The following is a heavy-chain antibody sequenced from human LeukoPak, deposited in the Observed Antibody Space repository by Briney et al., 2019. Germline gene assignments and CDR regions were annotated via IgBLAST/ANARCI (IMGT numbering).Heavy chain of an antibody. V-gene: IGHV4-34*01. Sequence: SETLSLTCAVYGGSFSGHYWSWIRQPPGKGLEWIGEINHSGSTNYNPSLKSRVTISVDTSKNQFSLKLSSVTAADTAVYYCARGPTYSSSSLDYWGQGTLVTVSS. D-gene: IGHD6-6*01. CDR1: GGSFSGHY. CDR2: INHSGST. CDR3: ARGPTYSSSSLDY. J-gene: IGHJ4*02.